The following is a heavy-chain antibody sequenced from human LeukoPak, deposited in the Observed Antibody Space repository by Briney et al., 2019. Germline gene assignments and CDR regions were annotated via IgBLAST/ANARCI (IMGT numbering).Heavy chain of an antibody. CDR2: ISSSSSYI. D-gene: IGHD1-26*01. CDR1: GFTFSSYS. Sequence: TGGSLRLSCAASGFTFSSYSMNWVRQAPGKGLEWVSSISSSSSYIYYADSVKGRFTISRDNAKNSLYLQMNSLRAEDTAVYYCARERPIVGATNGNYWGQGTLVTVSS. V-gene: IGHV3-21*01. CDR3: ARERPIVGATNGNY. J-gene: IGHJ4*02.